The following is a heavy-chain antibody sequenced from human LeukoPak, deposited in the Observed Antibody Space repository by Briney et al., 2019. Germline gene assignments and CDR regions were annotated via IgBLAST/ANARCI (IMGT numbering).Heavy chain of an antibody. V-gene: IGHV3-21*01. CDR1: GFTFSDYS. Sequence: GGSLRLSCAASGFTFSDYSMNWVRQAPETGLEWVSSISSSGTYTYYADSVKGRFTISRDNSKNTLYLQMNSLRAEDTAVYYCARGRAYYDYVWGSFYFDYWGQGTLVTVSS. CDR3: ARGRAYYDYVWGSFYFDY. J-gene: IGHJ4*02. D-gene: IGHD3-16*01. CDR2: ISSSGTYT.